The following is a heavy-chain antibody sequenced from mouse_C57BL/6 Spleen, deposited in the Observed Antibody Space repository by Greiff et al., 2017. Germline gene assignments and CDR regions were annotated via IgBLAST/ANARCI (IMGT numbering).Heavy chain of an antibody. CDR1: GYTFTSYG. CDR3: ANLLSPWFAY. V-gene: IGHV1-81*01. D-gene: IGHD2-1*01. Sequence: VQLQESGAELARPGASVKLSCKASGYTFTSYGISWVKQRTGQGLEWIGEIYPRSGNTYYNEKFKGKATLTADKSSSPAYMELRSLTSEDSAVYFCANLLSPWFAYWGQGTLVTVSA. J-gene: IGHJ3*01. CDR2: IYPRSGNT.